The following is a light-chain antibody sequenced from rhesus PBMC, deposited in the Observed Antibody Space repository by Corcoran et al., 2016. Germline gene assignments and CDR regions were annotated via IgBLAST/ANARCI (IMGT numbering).Light chain of an antibody. Sequence: DIQMTQSPSALSASVGDRVTISCRASQNIYSNLAWYQQKPGKAPNLRIYAASRLETGIPSRFIGSGSGTDCTLNISILQPEDSAAYYCQQHNSNPYSFGQGTKVEIK. V-gene: IGKV1-44*01. CDR1: QNIYSN. CDR2: AAS. J-gene: IGKJ2*01. CDR3: QQHNSNPYS.